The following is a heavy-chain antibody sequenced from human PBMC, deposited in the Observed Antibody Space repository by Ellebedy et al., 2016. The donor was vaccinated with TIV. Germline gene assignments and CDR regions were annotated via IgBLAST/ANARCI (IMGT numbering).Heavy chain of an antibody. Sequence: GESLKISCEASGFTFSSYAMHWVRQAPGKGLEWVAVISNDGSNEYYADSAKGRLTISRDNSKDTFYLQVNSLRVEDTAVYYCARAHGTKPPFWGQGTQVTVSS. V-gene: IGHV3-30-3*01. CDR3: ARAHGTKPPF. CDR2: ISNDGSNE. J-gene: IGHJ4*01. CDR1: GFTFSSYA. D-gene: IGHD1-26*01.